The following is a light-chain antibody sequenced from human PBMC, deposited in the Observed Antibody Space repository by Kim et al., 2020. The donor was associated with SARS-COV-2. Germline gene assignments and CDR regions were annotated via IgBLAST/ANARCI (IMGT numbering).Light chain of an antibody. V-gene: IGLV4-69*01. Sequence: SVNLTCTLSSGHSNYAIAWHQQQPEKGPRYLMKLNSDGSHKKGDGIPDRFSGSSSGTERYLTISNLHSEDEAGYYCQTWGSGSWLFGGGTKLTVL. J-gene: IGLJ3*02. CDR3: QTWGSGSWL. CDR2: LNSDGSH. CDR1: SGHSNYA.